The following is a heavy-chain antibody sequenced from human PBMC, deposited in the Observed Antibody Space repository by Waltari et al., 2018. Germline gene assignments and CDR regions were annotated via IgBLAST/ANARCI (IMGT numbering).Heavy chain of an antibody. D-gene: IGHD2-15*01. V-gene: IGHV4-4*02. CDR1: GASMSSGDW. CDR2: IQRSGRT. Sequence: QMQMQESGPGLVTPSETLSVTCTVSGASMSSGDWWSWVRQSPEKGLEWIGQIQRSGRTHYNPSLESRVSISVDPSSNQFSLRMTSTTAADTAVYYCARDRGRGIYLDSWGRGTLVTVSA. J-gene: IGHJ4*02. CDR3: ARDRGRGIYLDS.